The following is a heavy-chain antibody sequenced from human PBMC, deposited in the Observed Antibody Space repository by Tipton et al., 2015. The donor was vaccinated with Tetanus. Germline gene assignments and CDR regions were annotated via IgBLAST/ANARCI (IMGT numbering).Heavy chain of an antibody. D-gene: IGHD3-10*01. CDR1: GGSISSYY. CDR3: ARGVWFGPGPRYYFDY. J-gene: IGHJ4*02. Sequence: GLVKPSETLSLTCTVSGGSISSYYWSWIRQPAGKGLEWIGRIYSSGSTHYNPSIKSRVTMSLDTSKNQFSLKLNSVTAADTAVYYWARGVWFGPGPRYYFDYWGQGTLVTVSS. CDR2: IYSSGST. V-gene: IGHV4-4*07.